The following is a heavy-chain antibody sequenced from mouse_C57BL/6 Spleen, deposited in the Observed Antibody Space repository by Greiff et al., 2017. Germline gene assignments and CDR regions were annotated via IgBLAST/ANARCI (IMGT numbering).Heavy chain of an antibody. CDR3: AGSENYSGTSYAMDY. J-gene: IGHJ4*01. Sequence: QVQLQQSGPELVKPGASVKLSCKASGYTFTSYDINWVKQRPGQGLEWIGWIYPRDGSTKYNEKFKGKATLTVDTSSSTAYMELHSLTSEDSAVYYCAGSENYSGTSYAMDYWGQGTSVTVSS. CDR2: IYPRDGST. V-gene: IGHV1-85*01. CDR1: GYTFTSYD. D-gene: IGHD1-1*01.